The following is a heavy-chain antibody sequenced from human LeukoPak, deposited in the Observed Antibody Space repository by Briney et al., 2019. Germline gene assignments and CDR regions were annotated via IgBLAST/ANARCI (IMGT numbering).Heavy chain of an antibody. V-gene: IGHV4-34*01. J-gene: IGHJ5*02. Sequence: SETLSLTCADYGGSLSGYYWCWIRQPPGKGLEWIGEVSHRGITNYKPSLKSRASISIDTSKSQISLKLSSVTAADTALYYCVRDGGPNNYWFDPWGQGTLVTVSS. CDR3: VRDGGPNNYWFDP. CDR1: GGSLSGYY. D-gene: IGHD4-23*01. CDR2: VSHRGIT.